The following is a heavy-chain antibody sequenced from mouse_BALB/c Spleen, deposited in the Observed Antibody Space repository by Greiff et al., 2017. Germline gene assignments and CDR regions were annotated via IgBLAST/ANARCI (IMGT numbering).Heavy chain of an antibody. Sequence: EVQLQQSGPELVKPGASVKISCTASGYSFTGYYMHWVKQSHVKSLEWIGRINPYNGATSYNQDFKDKASLTVDRSSSAAYMELHSLTSEDSAVYDCARSGIITTVVAPAYWGQGTLVTVSA. V-gene: IGHV1-26*01. CDR2: INPYNGAT. CDR3: ARSGIITTVVAPAY. J-gene: IGHJ3*01. CDR1: GYSFTGYY. D-gene: IGHD1-1*01.